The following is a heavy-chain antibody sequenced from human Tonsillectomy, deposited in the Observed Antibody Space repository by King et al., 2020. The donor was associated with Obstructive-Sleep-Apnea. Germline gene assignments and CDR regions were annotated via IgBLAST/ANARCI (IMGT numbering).Heavy chain of an antibody. J-gene: IGHJ4*02. CDR2: IRVSNGMT. CDR3: ARDRHDHGDQPLAY. D-gene: IGHD4-17*01. V-gene: IGHV1-18*04. CDR1: GYTFTSYD. Sequence: HVQLVQSGAEVKKPGASVKVSCKTSGYTFTSYDISWVRQAPGQGLEWMGWIRVSNGMTNYAQKFQGRVTMTTDTSTNTAYMELRSLKSDDTAVYFCARDRHDHGDQPLAYWGQGALVTVSS.